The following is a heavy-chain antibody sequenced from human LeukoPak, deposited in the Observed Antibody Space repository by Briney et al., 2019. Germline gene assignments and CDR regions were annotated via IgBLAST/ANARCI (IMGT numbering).Heavy chain of an antibody. D-gene: IGHD3-22*01. Sequence: GGPLRLSCAASGFTFSNYWMSWVRQAPGKGLEWVANIKQDGSEKYYVDSVKGRFTISRDNAENSLYLQMNSLRADDTAVYYCARDRALYDRSGYYYTEDDYWGQGTLVTVSS. CDR2: IKQDGSEK. CDR1: GFTFSNYW. V-gene: IGHV3-7*01. CDR3: ARDRALYDRSGYYYTEDDY. J-gene: IGHJ4*02.